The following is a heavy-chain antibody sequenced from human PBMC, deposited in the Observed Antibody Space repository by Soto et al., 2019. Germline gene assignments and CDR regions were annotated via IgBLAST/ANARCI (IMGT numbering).Heavy chain of an antibody. V-gene: IGHV1-69*08. D-gene: IGHD3-10*01. CDR3: ARDLRVFYGSGGQRDWFDP. J-gene: IGHJ5*02. CDR2: IIPILGIA. Sequence: QVQLVQSGAEVKKPGSSVKVSCKASGGTFSSYTISWVRQAPGQGLEWMGRIIPILGIANYAQKFQGRVTITADKSTSTAYMELSSLRSEDTAVYYCARDLRVFYGSGGQRDWFDPWGQGTLVTVSS. CDR1: GGTFSSYT.